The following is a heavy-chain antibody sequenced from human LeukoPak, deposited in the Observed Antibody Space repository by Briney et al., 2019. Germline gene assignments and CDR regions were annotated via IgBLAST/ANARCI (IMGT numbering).Heavy chain of an antibody. V-gene: IGHV3-23*01. CDR3: AKSYNGYESKPDY. Sequence: GSLRLSCTASGFAFSNYVMSWVRQAPGKGLEWVSALTGNGGYTYYADSVKGRFTISRDNSKITLYLQMNSLRAEDTAVYYCAKSYNGYESKPDYWGQGTLVTVSS. D-gene: IGHD5-12*01. CDR2: LTGNGGYT. CDR1: GFAFSNYV. J-gene: IGHJ4*02.